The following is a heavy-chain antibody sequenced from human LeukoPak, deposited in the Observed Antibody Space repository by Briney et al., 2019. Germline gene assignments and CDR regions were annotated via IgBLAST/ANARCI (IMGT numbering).Heavy chain of an antibody. Sequence: GGSLRLSCAASGFTFSSYWMSWVRQAPGKGLEWVAHIKQDGGEKYYVDSVKGRFTISRDNAKNSLYLKMNSLRAEDTAVYYCARASISSGWYQVPAGTGYYYYYMDVWGKGTTVTVSS. J-gene: IGHJ6*03. CDR2: IKQDGGEK. V-gene: IGHV3-7*01. CDR3: ARASISSGWYQVPAGTGYYYYYMDV. D-gene: IGHD6-19*01. CDR1: GFTFSSYW.